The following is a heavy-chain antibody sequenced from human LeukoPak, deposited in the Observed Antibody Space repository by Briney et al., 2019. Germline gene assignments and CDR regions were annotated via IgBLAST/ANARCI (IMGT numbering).Heavy chain of an antibody. D-gene: IGHD1-26*01. CDR3: AKDTGGSYLNYYYYYGMDV. Sequence: GGSLRLSCAASGFTFSSYGMHWVRQAPGKGLEWVAVISYDGSNKYYADSVKGRFTISRDNSKNTLYLQMNSLRAEDTAVYYCAKDTGGSYLNYYYYYGMDVWGQGTTVTVSS. V-gene: IGHV3-30*18. J-gene: IGHJ6*02. CDR2: ISYDGSNK. CDR1: GFTFSSYG.